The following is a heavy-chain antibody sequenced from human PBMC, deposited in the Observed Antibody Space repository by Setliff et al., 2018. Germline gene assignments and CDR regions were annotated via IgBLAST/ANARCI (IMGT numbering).Heavy chain of an antibody. Sequence: ASLKVSCKASGYTFTGYAINWVRQDPGQGLEYLGWINTNPGNPTYDQGFTGRLVFSLDTSVSTAYLQISSLKAEDTAVYYCARGVYEYSYGYRGHYYYYMDAWGKGATVTVSS. CDR3: ARGVYEYSYGYRGHYYYYMDA. CDR2: INTNPGNP. CDR1: GYTFTGYA. V-gene: IGHV7-4-1*02. J-gene: IGHJ6*03. D-gene: IGHD3-16*01.